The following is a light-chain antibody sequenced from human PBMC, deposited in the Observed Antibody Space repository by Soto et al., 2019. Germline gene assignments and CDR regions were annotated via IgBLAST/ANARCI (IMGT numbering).Light chain of an antibody. CDR1: QSISRN. CDR2: AAR. V-gene: IGKV1-39*01. J-gene: IGKJ2*01. CDR3: QQSHSTPYT. Sequence: DIQLTQSPSSLSASVGDRITISCRASQSISRNLNWYQQMPGKAPNLLIYAARDLQSGVPGRFSCSESGTEFNLTISSLQTEDLATYYCQQSHSTPYTFGQGTKLEI.